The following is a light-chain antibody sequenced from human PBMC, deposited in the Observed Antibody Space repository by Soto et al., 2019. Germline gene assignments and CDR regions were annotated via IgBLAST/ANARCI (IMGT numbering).Light chain of an antibody. V-gene: IGKV3-11*01. J-gene: IGKJ4*01. Sequence: EIVLTQSPATLSLSPGERAALSCRASLGVSRFLAWYEQKPGQAPRLLIYDASNSATGIPARFSGSGSGTDFTLAINSLEPEDFAVYYCQQRSSWPLTFGGGTKVEIK. CDR3: QQRSSWPLT. CDR1: LGVSRF. CDR2: DAS.